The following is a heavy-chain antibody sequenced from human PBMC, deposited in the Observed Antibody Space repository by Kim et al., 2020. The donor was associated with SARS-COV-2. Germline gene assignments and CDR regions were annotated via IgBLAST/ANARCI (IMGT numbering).Heavy chain of an antibody. V-gene: IGHV3-23*01. CDR3: XXPRXXXY. CDR1: GFTFSNYG. Sequence: GGSLRHSCAASGFTFSNYGMTWVRQAPGKGLXXVSGXXGSGXITRYADSVKGRXXXSRXXXKNXXYLQXXNLXXXDTXXXYXXXPRXXXYWXXXTLXXVSS. J-gene: IGHJ4*03. CDR2: XXGSGXIT.